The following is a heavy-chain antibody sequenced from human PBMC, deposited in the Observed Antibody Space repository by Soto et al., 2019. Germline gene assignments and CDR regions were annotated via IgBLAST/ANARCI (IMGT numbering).Heavy chain of an antibody. CDR3: ARDVYQAVAATDY. D-gene: IGHD2-15*01. CDR1: GFTFSSYA. Sequence: PGGSLRLSCAASGFTFSSYAMHWVRQAPGKGLEWVAVISYDGSNKYYADSVKGRFTISRDNSKNTLYLQMNSLRAEDTAVYYCARDVYQAVAATDYWGQGTLVTVSS. V-gene: IGHV3-30-3*01. CDR2: ISYDGSNK. J-gene: IGHJ4*02.